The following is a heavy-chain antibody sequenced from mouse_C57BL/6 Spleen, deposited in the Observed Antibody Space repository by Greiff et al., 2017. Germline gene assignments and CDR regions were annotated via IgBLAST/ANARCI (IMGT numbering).Heavy chain of an antibody. CDR2: IYPRDGST. D-gene: IGHD2-4*01. J-gene: IGHJ4*01. V-gene: IGHV1-85*01. CDR1: GYTFTSYD. CDR3: ARERIYYDYDETMDY. Sequence: VQLQQSGPELVKPGASVKLSCKASGYTFTSYDINWVKQRPGQGLEWIGWIYPRDGSTKYNEKFKGKATLTVDTSSSTAYMELHSLTSEDSAVYFCARERIYYDYDETMDYWGQGTSVTVSS.